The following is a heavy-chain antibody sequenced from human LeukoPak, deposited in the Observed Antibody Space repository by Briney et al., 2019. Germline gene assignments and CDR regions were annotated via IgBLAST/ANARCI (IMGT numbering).Heavy chain of an antibody. V-gene: IGHV4-61*02. CDR3: AARIAAAGTFAFDI. CDR2: IYTSGST. J-gene: IGHJ3*02. CDR1: GGSISSSSYY. Sequence: SETLSLTCTVSGGSISSSSYYWSWIRQPAGKGLEWIGRIYTSGSTNYNPSLKSRVTMSVDTSKNQFSLKLSSVTAADTAVYYCAARIAAAGTFAFDIWGQGTMVTVSS. D-gene: IGHD6-13*01.